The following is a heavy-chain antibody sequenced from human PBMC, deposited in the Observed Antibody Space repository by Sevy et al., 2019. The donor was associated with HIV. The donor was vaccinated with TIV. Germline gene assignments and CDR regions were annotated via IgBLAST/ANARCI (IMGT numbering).Heavy chain of an antibody. CDR1: GFTFSSYA. J-gene: IGHJ3*02. Sequence: GGSLRLSCAASGFTFSSYAMSWVRQAPGKGLEWVSAISGSGGSTYYADSVKGRFTISRDNSKNTLYLQMNSLRAEETAVYYCAKDKFYSGGSCCDAFDIWGQGTMVTVSS. CDR2: ISGSGGST. D-gene: IGHD2-15*01. CDR3: AKDKFYSGGSCCDAFDI. V-gene: IGHV3-23*01.